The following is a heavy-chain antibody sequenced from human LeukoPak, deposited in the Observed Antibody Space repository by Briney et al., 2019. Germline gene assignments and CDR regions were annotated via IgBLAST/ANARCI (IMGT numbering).Heavy chain of an antibody. J-gene: IGHJ6*02. Sequence: PGGSLRPSCAASGFTFSSYWMHWVRQAPGKGLVWVSRINSDGSSTSYADSVKGRFTISRDNAKNTLYLQMNSLRAEDTAVYYCARQGGEQQLVFSLWAGDYGMDVWGQGTTVTVSS. D-gene: IGHD6-13*01. V-gene: IGHV3-74*01. CDR2: INSDGSST. CDR3: ARQGGEQQLVFSLWAGDYGMDV. CDR1: GFTFSSYW.